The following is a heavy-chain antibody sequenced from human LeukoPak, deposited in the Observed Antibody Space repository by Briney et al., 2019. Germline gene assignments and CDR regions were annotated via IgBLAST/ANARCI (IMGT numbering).Heavy chain of an antibody. CDR3: ARSLGYCSSTSCQYYFDY. CDR1: GFTFSSYS. D-gene: IGHD2-2*01. J-gene: IGHJ4*02. Sequence: GGSLRLSCAASGFTFSSYSMNWVRQAPGKGMEWVSSISSISSYIYYADSVKCGFTISRDNAKNSLYLQMNSLRAEDTAVYYCARSLGYCSSTSCQYYFDYWGQGTLVTVSS. V-gene: IGHV3-21*01. CDR2: ISSISSYI.